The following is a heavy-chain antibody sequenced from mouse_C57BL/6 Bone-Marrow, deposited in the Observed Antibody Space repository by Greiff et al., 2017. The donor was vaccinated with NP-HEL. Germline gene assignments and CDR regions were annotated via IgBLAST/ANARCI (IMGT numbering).Heavy chain of an antibody. CDR1: GFSLTSYG. D-gene: IGHD1-1*01. Sequence: VQRVESGPGLVQPSQSLSITCTVSGFSLTSYGVHWVRQSPGKGLEWLGVIWRGGSTDYNAAFMSRLSITKDNSKSQVFFKMNSLQADDTAIYYCAKNKPGSSYMGYFDVWGTGTTVTVSS. V-gene: IGHV2-5*01. CDR3: AKNKPGSSYMGYFDV. CDR2: IWRGGST. J-gene: IGHJ1*03.